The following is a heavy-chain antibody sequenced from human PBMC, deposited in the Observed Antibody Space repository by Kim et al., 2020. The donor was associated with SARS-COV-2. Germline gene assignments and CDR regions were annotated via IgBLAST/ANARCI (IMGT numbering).Heavy chain of an antibody. CDR1: GFTFDDYA. CDR2: ISWNSGSI. CDR3: AKDRLGGLLFGRFLDY. J-gene: IGHJ4*02. V-gene: IGHV3-9*01. D-gene: IGHD3-10*01. Sequence: GGSLRLSCAASGFTFDDYAMHWVRQAPGKGLEWVSGISWNSGSIYYADSVKGRFTISRDNAKNSLYLQMNSLRAEDTALYYCAKDRLGGLLFGRFLDYWGRRTLDSVSS.